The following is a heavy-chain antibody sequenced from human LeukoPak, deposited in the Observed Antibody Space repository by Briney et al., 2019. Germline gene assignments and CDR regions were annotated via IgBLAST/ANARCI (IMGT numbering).Heavy chain of an antibody. J-gene: IGHJ4*02. CDR2: INHSGST. CDR1: GGSFSGYY. Sequence: SETLSLTCAVYGGSFSGYYWSWIRQPPGKGLEWIGEINHSGSTNYNPSLKSRVTISVDTSKNQFSPKLSSVTAADTAVYYCAREGSGWYGKFDYWGQGTLVTVSS. CDR3: AREGSGWYGKFDY. V-gene: IGHV4-34*01. D-gene: IGHD6-19*01.